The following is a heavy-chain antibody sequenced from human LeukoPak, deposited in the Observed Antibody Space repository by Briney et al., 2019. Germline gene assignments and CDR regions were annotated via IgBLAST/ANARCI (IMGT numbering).Heavy chain of an antibody. J-gene: IGHJ5*02. Sequence: GASVKVSCKASGYTFTGYYMHWVRQAPGQGLEWMGWISPNSGDTGYAQKFQGRVTMTRDTSITTAYMELSRLRSDDTAVYYCARDFVVVVAATPENWFDPWGQGTLVTVSS. D-gene: IGHD2-15*01. V-gene: IGHV1-2*02. CDR3: ARDFVVVVAATPENWFDP. CDR1: GYTFTGYY. CDR2: ISPNSGDT.